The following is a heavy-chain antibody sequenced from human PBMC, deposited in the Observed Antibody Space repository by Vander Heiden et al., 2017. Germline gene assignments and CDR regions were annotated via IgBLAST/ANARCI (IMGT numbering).Heavy chain of an antibody. Sequence: QVQLPQWGAGLLKPSETLSLTCGLYGGSFIRYYWSWIRQHPGKGLEWIGEINNSGTTNYNPSLKSRITISVDTSKNQFSLKLSSVTAADTALYFCAPSRQYTSGWVYFFDYWGQGTLVTVSS. V-gene: IGHV4-34*01. CDR2: INNSGTT. D-gene: IGHD6-19*01. J-gene: IGHJ4*02. CDR3: APSRQYTSGWVYFFDY. CDR1: GGSFIRYY.